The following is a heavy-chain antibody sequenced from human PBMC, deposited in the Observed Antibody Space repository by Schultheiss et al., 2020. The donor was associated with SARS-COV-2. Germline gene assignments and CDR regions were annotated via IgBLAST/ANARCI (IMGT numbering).Heavy chain of an antibody. V-gene: IGHV4-61*01. J-gene: IGHJ6*03. D-gene: IGHD3-10*01. CDR2: IYYSGST. CDR1: GGSISSGSYY. Sequence: SETLSLTCTVSGGSISSGSYYWSWIRQPPGKGLEWIGYIYYSGSTNYNPSLKSRVTISVDTSKNQFSLKLSSVTAADTAVYYCARSGSYYYMNVWGKGTTVTVSS. CDR3: ARSGSYYYMNV.